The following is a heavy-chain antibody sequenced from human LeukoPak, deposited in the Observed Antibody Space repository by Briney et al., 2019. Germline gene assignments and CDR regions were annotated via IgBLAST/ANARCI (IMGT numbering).Heavy chain of an antibody. Sequence: SETVTLTCGVSGGSISNTNWWSWLRQPQGQGLEWIGEISLTGLTHYNPSLESRVTVSLDKSKNQLSLNLPSVTAADTAVYYCSRENGAFSPFVYWGQGILVTVLS. J-gene: IGHJ4*02. D-gene: IGHD2-8*01. V-gene: IGHV4-4*02. CDR2: ISLTGLT. CDR3: SRENGAFSPFVY. CDR1: GGSISNTNW.